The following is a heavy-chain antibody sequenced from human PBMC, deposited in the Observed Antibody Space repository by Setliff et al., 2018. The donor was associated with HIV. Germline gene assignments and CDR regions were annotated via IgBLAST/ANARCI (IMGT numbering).Heavy chain of an antibody. V-gene: IGHV3-48*03. CDR2: ISSGSVNI. J-gene: IGHJ4*02. CDR3: AKDRLLDGSSWYYLDY. D-gene: IGHD6-13*01. Sequence: HPGGSLRLSCAASGFMFNIYEMNWVRQAPGKGLEWVSYISSGSVNIFYADSVKGRFTISRDNAKNSLYLQMNSLRPEDTALYYCAKDRLLDGSSWYYLDYWGQGTLVTVSS. CDR1: GFMFNIYE.